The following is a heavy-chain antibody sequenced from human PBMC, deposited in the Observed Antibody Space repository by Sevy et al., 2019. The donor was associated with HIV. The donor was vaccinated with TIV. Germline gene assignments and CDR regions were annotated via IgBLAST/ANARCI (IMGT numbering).Heavy chain of an antibody. CDR3: ARGRSTGPYGDYVNY. D-gene: IGHD4-17*01. Sequence: SETLSLTCAVYGGSFSGYYWSWIRQPPGKGLEWIGEINHSGSTNYNPSLQSRVTISVDTSKNQFSLKLSSVTAADTAVYYCARGRSTGPYGDYVNYWGQGTLVTVSS. CDR1: GGSFSGYY. V-gene: IGHV4-34*01. CDR2: INHSGST. J-gene: IGHJ4*02.